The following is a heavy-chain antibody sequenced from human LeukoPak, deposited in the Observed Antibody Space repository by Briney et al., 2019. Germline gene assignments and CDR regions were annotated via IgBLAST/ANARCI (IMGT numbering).Heavy chain of an antibody. CDR2: IKQDRSEK. CDR1: GFTFSSYW. CDR3: ARDRGGTSGWSGVGY. Sequence: GGSLRLSCAASGFTFSSYWMTWVRQAPGKGLEWVANIKQDRSEKYYVASVKGRFTISIDNAKNSLYLQMNSLRADDTAVYYCARDRGGTSGWSGVGYWGQGTLVTVSS. J-gene: IGHJ4*02. V-gene: IGHV3-7*01. D-gene: IGHD6-19*01.